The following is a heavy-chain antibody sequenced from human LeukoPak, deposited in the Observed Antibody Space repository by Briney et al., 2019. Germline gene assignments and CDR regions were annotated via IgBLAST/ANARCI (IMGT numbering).Heavy chain of an antibody. CDR3: TRDSPERYDSSGYYLYYFDY. CDR2: IRRKAYGGTT. J-gene: IGHJ4*02. CDR1: GFTFGDYA. D-gene: IGHD3-22*01. V-gene: IGHV3-49*04. Sequence: GGSLRLSCTASGFTFGDYAMSWVRQAPGKGLEWVGYIRRKAYGGTTEYAASVKGRFTISRDDSKSIAYLQMNSLKTEDTAVYYCTRDSPERYDSSGYYLYYFDYWGRGTLVTVSS.